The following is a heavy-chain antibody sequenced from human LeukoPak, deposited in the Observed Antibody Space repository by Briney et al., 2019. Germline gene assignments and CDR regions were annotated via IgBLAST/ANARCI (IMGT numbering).Heavy chain of an antibody. CDR1: GASMIKYY. D-gene: IGHD5-12*01. CDR2: IYYNGST. CDR3: ARHGHSGYDLSD. V-gene: IGHV4-59*08. J-gene: IGHJ4*02. Sequence: SETLSLTCTVSGASMIKYYWTWIRQPPGKGLEWIGYIYYNGSTNYNPSLKNRITISIDTSKNQFSLKLSSVTAADTAVYYCARHGHSGYDLSDWGQGTLVTVSS.